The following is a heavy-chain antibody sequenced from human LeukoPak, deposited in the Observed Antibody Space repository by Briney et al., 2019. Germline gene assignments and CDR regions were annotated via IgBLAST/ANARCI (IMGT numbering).Heavy chain of an antibody. CDR1: GITLSNYG. CDR3: ANHDGGSRSFDY. Sequence: GGSLRLSCAVSGITLSNYGMSWVRQAPGKGLEWVAGISDRGSRTNYADSVKGRFTISTDHPKNTLYLQMNSLRAEDTAVYYCANHDGGSRSFDYWGQGTLVTVSS. J-gene: IGHJ4*02. V-gene: IGHV3-23*01. CDR2: ISDRGSRT. D-gene: IGHD5/OR15-5a*01.